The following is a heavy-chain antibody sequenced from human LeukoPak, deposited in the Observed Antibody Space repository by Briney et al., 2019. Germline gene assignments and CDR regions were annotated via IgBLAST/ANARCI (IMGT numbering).Heavy chain of an antibody. D-gene: IGHD2-15*01. J-gene: IGHJ4*02. CDR2: IRSKAYGGTT. CDR1: GFTFGDHG. Sequence: PGGSLRLSCTASGFTFGDHGMSWFRQAPGKGLEWVGFIRSKAYGGTTEYAASVKDRFTISRDDSKSIAYLQMNSLKTEDTAVYYCTRDLRGAGRNSCADYWGQGTLGIVSS. V-gene: IGHV3-49*03. CDR3: TRDLRGAGRNSCADY.